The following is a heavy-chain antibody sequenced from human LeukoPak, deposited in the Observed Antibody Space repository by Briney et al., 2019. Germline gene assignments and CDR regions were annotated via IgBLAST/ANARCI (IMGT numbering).Heavy chain of an antibody. CDR1: AFSFSNFF. V-gene: IGHV3-23*01. J-gene: IGHJ4*02. CDR2: ISSNGDKT. D-gene: IGHD1-1*01. Sequence: RPGGSLRLSCAASAFSFSNFFMSWVRQAPGKGLEWVSSISSNGDKTHYADSVKGRFTISRDNSKNTLFLQLNSLRVEDTAIYYCAFSTGFDFWGQGTVVTVSS. CDR3: AFSTGFDF.